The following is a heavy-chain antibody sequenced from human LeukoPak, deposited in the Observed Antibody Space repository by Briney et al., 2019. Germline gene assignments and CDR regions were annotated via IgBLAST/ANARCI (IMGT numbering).Heavy chain of an antibody. CDR3: ARGGLGYYGSGSYYKPFDY. J-gene: IGHJ4*02. D-gene: IGHD3-10*01. CDR2: IIPLFGTA. Sequence: ASVKVSCKASGGTFSSYAISWVRQAPGQGLERMGGIIPLFGTANYAQKFQGRVTIIADESTSTAYMELSSLRSEDTAVYYCARGGLGYYGSGSYYKPFDYWGQGTLVTVSS. CDR1: GGTFSSYA. V-gene: IGHV1-69*13.